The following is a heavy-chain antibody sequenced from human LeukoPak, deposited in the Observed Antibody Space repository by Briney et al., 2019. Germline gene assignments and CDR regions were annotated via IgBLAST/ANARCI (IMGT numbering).Heavy chain of an antibody. V-gene: IGHV3-48*03. CDR1: GFTFSSYE. D-gene: IGHD3-10*01. CDR3: ARDLYGSGRFFDY. J-gene: IGHJ4*02. Sequence: GGSLRLSCAAFGFTFSSYEMNWVRQAPGKGLEWVSYISSSGSTIYYADSVKGRFTISRDNVENSLYLQMNRLRAEDTAVYYCARDLYGSGRFFDYWGQGTLVTVSS. CDR2: ISSSGSTI.